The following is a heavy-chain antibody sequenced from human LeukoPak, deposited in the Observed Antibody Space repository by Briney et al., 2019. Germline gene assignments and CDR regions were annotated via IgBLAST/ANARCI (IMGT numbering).Heavy chain of an antibody. D-gene: IGHD2-15*01. CDR2: ISSSGSNI. CDR1: GFTFSDYY. J-gene: IGHJ6*02. V-gene: IGHV3-11*01. Sequence: GGALRLSCAASGFTFSDYYMSGVRQAPGKGGEGVSYISSSGSNIYYADSVKGRFTISRDNAKNSLYLQMNSLRAEDTAVYYCARVDPCSGGSCYVYYYYGMDVWGQGTTVTVSS. CDR3: ARVDPCSGGSCYVYYYYGMDV.